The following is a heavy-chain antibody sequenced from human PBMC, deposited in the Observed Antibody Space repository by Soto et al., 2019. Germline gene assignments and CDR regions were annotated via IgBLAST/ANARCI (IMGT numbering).Heavy chain of an antibody. CDR1: GFTFSSFA. V-gene: IGHV3-23*01. CDR3: AKDLISGYNSGRPFDS. D-gene: IGHD6-19*01. Sequence: EVQLLESGGGLVQPGGSLRLSCAASGFTFSSFAMSWVRQAPGKGLEWVSAIGSRGDSTYYADSVKGRFTISRDKSKNTLYLQMNSLRAEDTAVYYCAKDLISGYNSGRPFDSWGQGTLVTVSS. J-gene: IGHJ4*02. CDR2: IGSRGDST.